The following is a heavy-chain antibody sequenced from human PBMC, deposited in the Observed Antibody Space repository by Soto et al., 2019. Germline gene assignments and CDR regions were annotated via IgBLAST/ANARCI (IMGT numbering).Heavy chain of an antibody. Sequence: GGSLRLSCAASGFTFATYWMHWVRQVPGKGLEWVSHITNDGTSTSYTDSVRGRFTISRDNAENTLYLQMNSLRVEDTAEYYCVRDDPGLGIDYWGQGTLVTVSS. CDR3: VRDDPGLGIDY. D-gene: IGHD3-10*01. V-gene: IGHV3-74*01. CDR1: GFTFATYW. CDR2: ITNDGTST. J-gene: IGHJ4*02.